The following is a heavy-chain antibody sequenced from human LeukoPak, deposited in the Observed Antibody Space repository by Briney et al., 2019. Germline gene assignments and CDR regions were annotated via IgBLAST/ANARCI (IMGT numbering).Heavy chain of an antibody. Sequence: GASVKVSCKASGYTFTSYDINWVRQATGQGLEWMGWMNPNSGNTGYAQKFQGRVTMTRNTSISTAYMELSSLRSEDTAVYYCARGRSSGSYYNWYYYYYYMDVWGKGTTVTVFS. CDR1: GYTFTSYD. V-gene: IGHV1-8*01. CDR3: ARGRSSGSYYNWYYYYYYMDV. CDR2: MNPNSGNT. D-gene: IGHD3-10*01. J-gene: IGHJ6*03.